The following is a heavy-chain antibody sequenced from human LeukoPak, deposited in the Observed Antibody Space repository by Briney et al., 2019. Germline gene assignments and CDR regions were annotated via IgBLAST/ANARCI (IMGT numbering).Heavy chain of an antibody. CDR1: GFTVSSNY. CDR3: AREQGIAAAEADY. D-gene: IGHD6-13*01. Sequence: GGSLRLSCAASGFTVSSNYMSWVRQAPGKGLEWVSSISSSSSYIYYADSVKGRFTISRDNAKNSLYLQMNSLRAEDTAVYYCAREQGIAAAEADYWGQGTLVTVSS. J-gene: IGHJ4*02. CDR2: ISSSSSYI. V-gene: IGHV3-21*01.